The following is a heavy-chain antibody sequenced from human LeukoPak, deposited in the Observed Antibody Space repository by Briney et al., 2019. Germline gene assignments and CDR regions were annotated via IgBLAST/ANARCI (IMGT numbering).Heavy chain of an antibody. Sequence: PSETLSLTCTVSGGSIRSSYYYWGWIRQPPGKGLEWIGSIYDSGSTYYNPSLKSRVTISVDTSKNQFSLKLSSVTAADTAVYYCVLTRNYYGMDVWGQGTTVTVSS. J-gene: IGHJ6*02. CDR3: VLTRNYYGMDV. D-gene: IGHD3-9*01. CDR1: GGSIRSSYYY. V-gene: IGHV4-39*07. CDR2: IYDSGST.